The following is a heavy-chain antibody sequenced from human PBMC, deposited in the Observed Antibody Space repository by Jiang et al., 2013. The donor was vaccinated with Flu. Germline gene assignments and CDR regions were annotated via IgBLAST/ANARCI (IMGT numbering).Heavy chain of an antibody. CDR3: AKDMYSSPYDAFDI. CDR2: ISWNSGSI. J-gene: IGHJ3*02. V-gene: IGHV3-9*01. Sequence: LVQPGRSLRLSCAASGFTFDDYAMHWVRQAPGKGLEWVSGISWNSGSIGYADSVKGRFTISRDNAKNSLYLQMNSLRAEDTALYYCAKDMYSSPYDAFDIWGQGTMVTVSS. CDR1: GFTFDDYA. D-gene: IGHD6-13*01.